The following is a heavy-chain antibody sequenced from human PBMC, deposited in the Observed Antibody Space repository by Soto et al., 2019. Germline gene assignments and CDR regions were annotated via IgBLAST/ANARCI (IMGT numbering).Heavy chain of an antibody. CDR1: GGSFSGYY. CDR3: ARAGWSGYGDFDY. V-gene: IGHV4-34*01. Sequence: SETLSLTCAVYGGSFSGYYWSWIRQPPGKGLEWIGEINHSGSTNYNPSLKSRVTISVDTSKNQFSLKLSSVTAADTAVYYCARAGWSGYGDFDYWGQGTLVTVSS. D-gene: IGHD5-12*01. CDR2: INHSGST. J-gene: IGHJ4*02.